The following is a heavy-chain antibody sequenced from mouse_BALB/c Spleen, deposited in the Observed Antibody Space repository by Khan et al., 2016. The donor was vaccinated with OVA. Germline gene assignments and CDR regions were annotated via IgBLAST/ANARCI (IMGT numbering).Heavy chain of an antibody. Sequence: EVQLVESGPGLVKPSQSLSLTCTVTGYSITSDYAWNWIRQFPGNKLEWMGYISSSGSTNYKPAVKSRISITRDKAKNQFFLHLNSVNNEDTAMLYCARDGSRYSYAMDYWGQGTSVTVSS. CDR3: ARDGSRYSYAMDY. V-gene: IGHV3-2*02. D-gene: IGHD2-3*01. CDR1: GYSITSDYA. CDR2: ISSSGST. J-gene: IGHJ4*01.